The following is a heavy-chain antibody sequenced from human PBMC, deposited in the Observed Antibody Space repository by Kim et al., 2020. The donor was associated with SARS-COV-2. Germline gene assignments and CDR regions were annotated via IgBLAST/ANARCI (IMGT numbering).Heavy chain of an antibody. CDR3: ARVTDGRGMDV. V-gene: IGHV3-53*01. CDR2: IYSGGST. J-gene: IGHJ6*02. D-gene: IGHD2-21*02. CDR1: GFTVSSNY. Sequence: GGSLRLSCAASGFTVSSNYMSWVRQAPGKGLEWVSVIYSGGSTYYADSVKGRFTISRDNSKNTLYLQMNSLRAEDTAVYYCARVTDGRGMDVWGQGTTVTVSS.